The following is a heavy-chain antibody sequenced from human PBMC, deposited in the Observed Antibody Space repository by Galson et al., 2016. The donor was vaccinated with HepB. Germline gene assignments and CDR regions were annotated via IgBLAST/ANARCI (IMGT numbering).Heavy chain of an antibody. Sequence: LSLTCTVSGVSISSGDCYWSWIRQPPGKGLEWIAYIYNGENTYYNPSLERRATISADTSKNQFSLNLDSMSASDTAVYFCAGSPPGYYDKTGYDFWGQRTLVTVSS. J-gene: IGHJ4*02. V-gene: IGHV4-30-4*01. CDR3: AGSPPGYYDKTGYDF. D-gene: IGHD3-16*01. CDR2: IYNGENT. CDR1: GVSISSGDCY.